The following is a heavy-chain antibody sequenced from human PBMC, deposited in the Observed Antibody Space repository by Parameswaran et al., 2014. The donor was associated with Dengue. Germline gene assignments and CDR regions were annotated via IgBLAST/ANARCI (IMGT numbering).Heavy chain of an antibody. D-gene: IGHD1-20*01. V-gene: IGHV1-18*01. CDR2: ISAYNGNT. J-gene: IGHJ6*02. CDR3: AREDLYNWNDVYQYGMDV. Sequence: WVRQAPGQGLEWMGWISAYNGNTNYAQKLQGRVTMTTDTSTSTAYMELRSLRSDDTAVYYCAREDLYNWNDVYQYGMDVWGQGTTVTVSS.